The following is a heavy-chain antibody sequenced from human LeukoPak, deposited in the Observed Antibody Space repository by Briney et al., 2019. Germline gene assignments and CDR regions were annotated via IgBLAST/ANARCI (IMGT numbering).Heavy chain of an antibody. D-gene: IGHD6-19*01. CDR1: GFSFTDYY. J-gene: IGHJ4*02. V-gene: IGHV3-11*01. CDR2: ISSSGSNI. Sequence: GGSLRLSCAASGFSFTDYYMASIRQAPGKGLEWISYISSSGSNIYNADSVKGRFTISRDKAKNSLYLQMNSLRAEDTAFYYCARIAVAGQHFDYWGQGTLVTVSS. CDR3: ARIAVAGQHFDY.